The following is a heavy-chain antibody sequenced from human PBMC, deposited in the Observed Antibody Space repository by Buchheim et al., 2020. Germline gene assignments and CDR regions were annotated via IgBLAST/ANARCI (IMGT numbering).Heavy chain of an antibody. D-gene: IGHD6-13*01. CDR3: ARDLGQQLALDY. Sequence: QVQLQQWGAGLLKPSETLSLTCAVYGGSFSGYYWSWIRQPPGKGLGWMGEINQSGSTNYNPSLKSRVTISVDTSKNQFSLKLSSVTAADTAVYYCARDLGQQLALDYWGQGTL. CDR2: INQSGST. J-gene: IGHJ4*02. CDR1: GGSFSGYY. V-gene: IGHV4-34*01.